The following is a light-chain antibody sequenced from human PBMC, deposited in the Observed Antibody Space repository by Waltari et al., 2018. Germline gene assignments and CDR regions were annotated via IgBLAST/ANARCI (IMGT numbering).Light chain of an antibody. V-gene: IGLV1-44*01. Sequence: QSVLTQPPSVSATPGQRVTISCSGSISNIGSATVNWYQHLPGTAPRLVMLRDFQRPSGVPERLSGSNSGTSASLAISGLQSDDEAVYFCSTWDHSLKGPVFGGGTKLTVL. CDR1: ISNIGSAT. CDR3: STWDHSLKGPV. J-gene: IGLJ2*01. CDR2: RDF.